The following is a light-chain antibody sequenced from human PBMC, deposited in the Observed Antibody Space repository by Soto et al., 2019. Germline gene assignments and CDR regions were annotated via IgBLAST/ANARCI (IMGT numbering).Light chain of an antibody. V-gene: IGKV1-39*01. Sequence: DIQMTQSPSSLSASVGDRVTITCRASQSISNYLNWFQHKPGNPPKLLIYAASILQGGVPSRFSARVSGTDFTLTISSLQPEDFATYYCQQTYSSPETFGQGTK. CDR3: QQTYSSPET. CDR2: AAS. J-gene: IGKJ1*01. CDR1: QSISNY.